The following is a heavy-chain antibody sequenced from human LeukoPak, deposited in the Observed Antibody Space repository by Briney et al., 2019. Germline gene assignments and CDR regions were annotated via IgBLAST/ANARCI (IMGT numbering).Heavy chain of an antibody. J-gene: IGHJ4*02. CDR3: AKGVRSGYDRLDF. D-gene: IGHD5-12*01. Sequence: GGSLRLSCAASGLTFSYYGIHWVRQAPGKGLEWVAVISYDGLNKNYADSMKGRFTISRDNSKNTLYLQMNSLRVEDTAVYYCAKGVRSGYDRLDFWGQGTLVTVSS. CDR1: GLTFSYYG. CDR2: ISYDGLNK. V-gene: IGHV3-30*18.